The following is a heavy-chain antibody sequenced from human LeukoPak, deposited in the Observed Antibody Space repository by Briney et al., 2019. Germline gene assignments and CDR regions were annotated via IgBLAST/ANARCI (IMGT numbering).Heavy chain of an antibody. D-gene: IGHD7-27*01. J-gene: IGHJ5*02. Sequence: TGGSLRLSCATSGXSFTDYPMNWVRQAPGKGLESIWNIRTTAEGAKYAYYADSVKGRFTISRGNAKRSVFLQMNSLRAEDTGLYYCAREDWGPRFDPRGQGTLVTVSS. CDR2: IRTTAEGAKYA. V-gene: IGHV3-11*05. CDR1: GXSFTDYP. CDR3: AREDWGPRFDP.